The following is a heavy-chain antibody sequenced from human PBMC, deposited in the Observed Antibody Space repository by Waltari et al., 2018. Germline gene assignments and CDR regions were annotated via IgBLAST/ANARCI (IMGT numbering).Heavy chain of an antibody. CDR3: AREVGDIVVVPAAISAYYFDY. D-gene: IGHD2-2*02. Sequence: QVQLQQWGAGLLKPSETLSLTCAVYGGSFSGYYWSWIRQPPGKGLGWIGEINHSGSTNYNPSLKSRVTISVDTSKNQFSLKLSSVTAADTAVYYCAREVGDIVVVPAAISAYYFDYWGQGTLVTVSS. V-gene: IGHV4-34*01. CDR1: GGSFSGYY. J-gene: IGHJ4*02. CDR2: INHSGST.